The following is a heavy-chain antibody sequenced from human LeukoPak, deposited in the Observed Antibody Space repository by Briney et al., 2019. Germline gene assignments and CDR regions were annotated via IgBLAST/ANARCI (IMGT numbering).Heavy chain of an antibody. CDR2: ISSSSSYI. D-gene: IGHD6-19*01. CDR3: ARDVIAVAGSDY. CDR1: GXTFSSYS. V-gene: IGHV3-21*01. J-gene: IGHJ4*02. Sequence: PGGSLRLSCAASGXTFSSYSVNWVRQAPGKGLEWVPSISSSSSYIYYADSVKGRFTISRDNAKNSLYLQMNSLRAEDTAVYYCARDVIAVAGSDYWGQGTLVTVSS.